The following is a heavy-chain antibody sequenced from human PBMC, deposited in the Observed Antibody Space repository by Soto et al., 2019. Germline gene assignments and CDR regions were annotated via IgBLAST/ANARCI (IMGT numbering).Heavy chain of an antibody. D-gene: IGHD2-15*01. Sequence: TLSLTCAVSGGSISSSNWGSWVRQPPGKGLEWIGGIYHSGSPNYNPSLKSRVTISVDKSKNQFSLQLSSVTAADTAVYYCALGSLSDHYFDYWRQGPLVTVSS. CDR1: GGSISSSNW. CDR2: IYHSGSP. J-gene: IGHJ4*02. CDR3: ALGSLSDHYFDY. V-gene: IGHV4-4*02.